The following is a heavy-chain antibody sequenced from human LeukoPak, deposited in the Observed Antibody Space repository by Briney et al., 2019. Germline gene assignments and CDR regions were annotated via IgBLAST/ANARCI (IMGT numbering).Heavy chain of an antibody. CDR3: AREQRGYDCYY. D-gene: IGHD5-12*01. CDR1: GFTFSSYA. CDR2: ITYDGSSK. J-gene: IGHJ4*02. Sequence: TGGSLRLSCAASGFTFSSYAMHWVRQAPGKGLEWVALITYDGSSKYYADSVKGRFTISRDNSKNTLYLQMSSLRAEDTAVYYCAREQRGYDCYYWGQGTLVTVSS. V-gene: IGHV3-30-3*01.